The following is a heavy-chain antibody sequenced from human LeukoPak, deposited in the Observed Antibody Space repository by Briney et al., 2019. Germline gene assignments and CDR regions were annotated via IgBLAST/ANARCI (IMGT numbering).Heavy chain of an antibody. CDR3: ASVSGSYSPPDY. CDR2: INPNSGGT. CDR1: RYTFTGYY. Sequence: GASVKVSCKASRYTFTGYYMHWVRQAPGQGLDWMGWINPNSGGTNYAQKFQGRVTMTRDTSISTAYMELSRLRPDDTAVYYCASVSGSYSPPDYWGQGTLVTVSS. D-gene: IGHD1-26*01. J-gene: IGHJ4*02. V-gene: IGHV1-2*02.